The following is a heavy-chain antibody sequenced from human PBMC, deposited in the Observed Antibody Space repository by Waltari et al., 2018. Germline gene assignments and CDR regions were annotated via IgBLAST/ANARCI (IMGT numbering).Heavy chain of an antibody. J-gene: IGHJ4*02. CDR2: VHPSGKT. CDR1: GDSISGNYW. V-gene: IGHV4-4*02. Sequence: QVHLQESGQGLVKPSGTLSLTCAVPGDSISGNYWWSWVRQSPEKGLEWIGQVHPSGKTHYNPSLQSRVAISVDKPKNQFSLNLNSVTAADTAIYYCAGDRAIGLFFDYWGRGTLVTVSS. CDR3: AGDRAIGLFFDY. D-gene: IGHD2-2*01.